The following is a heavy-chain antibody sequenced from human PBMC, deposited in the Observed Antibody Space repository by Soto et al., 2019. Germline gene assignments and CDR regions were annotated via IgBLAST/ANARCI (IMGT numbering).Heavy chain of an antibody. J-gene: IGHJ3*02. CDR1: GFTFSSYA. V-gene: IGHV3-30*04. CDR3: ARGIVLMVYAPDAFDI. CDR2: ISYDGSNK. D-gene: IGHD2-8*01. Sequence: GGSLRLSCAASGFTFSSYAMHWVRQAPGKGLEWGAVISYDGSNKYYADSVKGRFTISRDNSKNTLYLQMNSLRAEDTAVYYCARGIVLMVYAPDAFDIWGQGTMVTVSS.